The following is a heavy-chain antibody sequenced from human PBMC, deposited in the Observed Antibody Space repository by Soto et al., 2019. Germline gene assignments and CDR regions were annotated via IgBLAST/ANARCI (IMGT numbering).Heavy chain of an antibody. CDR1: GFNFNIYA. V-gene: IGHV3-30-3*01. CDR3: AREDDYGYRYINYGLDV. D-gene: IGHD4-17*01. Sequence: GGSLRLSCAASGFNFNIYALHWVRQAPGKGLEWVAVISLDGTKKYYSDSVKGRFTISRDNLKNTRYLQMNNLRVEDAALYFCAREDDYGYRYINYGLDVWGQGTTVTVSS. CDR2: ISLDGTKK. J-gene: IGHJ6*02.